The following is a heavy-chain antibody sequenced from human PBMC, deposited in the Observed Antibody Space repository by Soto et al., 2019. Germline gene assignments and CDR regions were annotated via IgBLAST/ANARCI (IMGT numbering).Heavy chain of an antibody. CDR1: GVSFSSYE. CDR2: SSTSVATM. J-gene: IGHJ6*02. V-gene: IGHV3-48*03. D-gene: IGHD3-9*01. Sequence: EVQVVASGGGFVQPGGSLRLSCAASGVSFSSYEMNWVRQAPGKVLECVSYSSTSVATMSYADYVKGRVTLPRDHAKRSLYLELNSLRVEDTVVYYCARFRGNFDVLRYPHLGAGMDVWVQETAVTVSS. CDR3: ARFRGNFDVLRYPHLGAGMDV.